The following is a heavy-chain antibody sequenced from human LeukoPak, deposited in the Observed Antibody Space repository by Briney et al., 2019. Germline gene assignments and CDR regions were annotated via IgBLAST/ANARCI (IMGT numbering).Heavy chain of an antibody. J-gene: IGHJ4*02. CDR1: GGSFSGYY. V-gene: IGHV4-34*01. CDR2: INHSGST. D-gene: IGHD6-19*01. CDR3: ARDPTRGLAGGIDY. Sequence: PSETLSLTCAVYGGSFSGYYWSWIRQPPGKGLEWIGEINHSGSTNYDPSLRGRVTMSIDTSKSQFSLKLSSVTAADTAVYYCARDPTRGLAGGIDYWGQGTLVTVSS.